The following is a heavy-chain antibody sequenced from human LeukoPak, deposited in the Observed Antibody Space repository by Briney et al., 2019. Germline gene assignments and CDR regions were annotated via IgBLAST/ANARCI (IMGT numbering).Heavy chain of an antibody. CDR1: GFPFSSYW. CDR2: INGDGTIK. Sequence: GWSVRLSCEPSGFPFSSYWMLWVRQAPGKGLVWVSRINGDGTIKTYADFVRGRFTISRDNTKNILYLQMNSLKVEDTAIYFCSRSQFDYWGQGVLVSVP. J-gene: IGHJ4*02. CDR3: SRSQFDY. V-gene: IGHV3-74*03.